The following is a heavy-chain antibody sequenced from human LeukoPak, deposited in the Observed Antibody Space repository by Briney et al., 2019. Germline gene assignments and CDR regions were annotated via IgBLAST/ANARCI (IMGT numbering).Heavy chain of an antibody. CDR2: IYYSGST. D-gene: IGHD3-10*01. CDR3: ARTDYDSGSYRFDY. CDR1: GDSISSYY. Sequence: SETLSLTCTVSGDSISSYYWSWIRQPPGKGLEWIGYIYYSGSTNYNPSLKSRVTISVDTSKNQFSLKLSSVTAADTAVYYCARTDYDSGSYRFDYWGQGTLVTVSS. J-gene: IGHJ4*02. V-gene: IGHV4-59*01.